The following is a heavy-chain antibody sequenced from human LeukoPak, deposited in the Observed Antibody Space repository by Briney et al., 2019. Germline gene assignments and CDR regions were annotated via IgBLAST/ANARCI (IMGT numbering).Heavy chain of an antibody. D-gene: IGHD5-12*01. J-gene: IGHJ4*02. Sequence: PGGSLRLSCAASGFTLSSYWMTWVRQAPGKGLEWVANIKQDGSEKYYVDSVKGRFTISRDNAKNSLYLQMNSLRAEDTAVYYCARGMSSGYDFDYWGQGTLVTVSS. CDR3: ARGMSSGYDFDY. CDR2: IKQDGSEK. CDR1: GFTLSSYW. V-gene: IGHV3-7*01.